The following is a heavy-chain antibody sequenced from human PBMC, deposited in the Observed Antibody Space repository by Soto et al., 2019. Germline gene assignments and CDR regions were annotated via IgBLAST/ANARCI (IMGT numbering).Heavy chain of an antibody. CDR2: ISNSGGGT. D-gene: IGHD6-19*01. CDR3: ANTAVAGPAYYYYDY. Sequence: PGGSLRLSCAASGFTFSSYAMTWVRQAPGKGLEWVSGISNSGGGTYYADSVKGRFTISRDNSKNTLYLQMNSLRAEDTAVYYCANTAVAGPAYYYYDYWGQGTLVTVSS. J-gene: IGHJ4*02. CDR1: GFTFSSYA. V-gene: IGHV3-23*01.